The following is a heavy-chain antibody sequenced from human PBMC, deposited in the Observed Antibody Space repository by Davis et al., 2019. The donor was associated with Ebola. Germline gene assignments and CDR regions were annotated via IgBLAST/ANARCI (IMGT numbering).Heavy chain of an antibody. CDR2: ISSDSDYI. CDR3: ARDLNDYGDFGY. J-gene: IGHJ4*02. D-gene: IGHD4-17*01. V-gene: IGHV3-21*01. CDR1: GFTFSTYS. Sequence: GESLKISCAASGFTFSTYSMSWVRQAPGKGLEWVSSISSDSDYIYYADSAKGRFTISRDNAKNSLYLQMNSLRAEDTAVYYCARDLNDYGDFGYWGQGTLVTVSS.